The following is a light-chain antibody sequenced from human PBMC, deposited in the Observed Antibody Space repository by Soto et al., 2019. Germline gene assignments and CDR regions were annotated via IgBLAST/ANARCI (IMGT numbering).Light chain of an antibody. CDR2: GSS. Sequence: DVQMTQSPSSLSASVGDRVTITCRASQGIGTYLNWYQRKPGKAPKVLIYGSSILVSGVPARFSGSGSGTDFTLTISSLQPEDFATYYCQQYNTYSTFGQGTRLEIK. CDR1: QGIGTY. CDR3: QQYNTYST. J-gene: IGKJ5*01. V-gene: IGKV1-39*01.